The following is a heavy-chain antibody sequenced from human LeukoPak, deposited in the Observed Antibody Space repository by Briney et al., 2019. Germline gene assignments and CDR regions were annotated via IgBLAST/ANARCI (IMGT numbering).Heavy chain of an antibody. CDR3: AKGRSGYSPYYFDY. CDR1: GFTFSSYV. J-gene: IGHJ4*02. V-gene: IGHV3-23*01. D-gene: IGHD3-22*01. Sequence: GGSLRLSCAVSGFTFSSYVMSWVRQAPGKGLEWVSAISGSGGSTYYADSVKGRFTISRDNSKNTLYLQMNSLRAEDPAVYYCAKGRSGYSPYYFDYWGQGTLVTVSS. CDR2: ISGSGGST.